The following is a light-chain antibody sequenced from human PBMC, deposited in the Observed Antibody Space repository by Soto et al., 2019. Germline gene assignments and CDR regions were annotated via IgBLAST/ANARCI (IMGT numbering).Light chain of an antibody. V-gene: IGKV3-11*01. Sequence: IVLTQSPATLSLSPGEDATLSCRASLSVNTFLAWYQQKPGQAPRLLIYDASNRATGIPPRFSGSGSGTDFTLTISSLEPEDFVFYYCQQRSNWGITFGQGTRLEIK. CDR2: DAS. J-gene: IGKJ5*01. CDR3: QQRSNWGIT. CDR1: LSVNTF.